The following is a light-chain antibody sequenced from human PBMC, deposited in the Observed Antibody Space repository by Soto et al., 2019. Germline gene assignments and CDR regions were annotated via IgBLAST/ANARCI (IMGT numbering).Light chain of an antibody. V-gene: IGKV3-11*01. J-gene: IGKJ5*01. Sequence: EIVMTQSPATLSVSPGERATLSCSASQSISTNLAWYQQRPGQAPRLVIYDASLRANGVPARFGGSGSGTDFTLTINSLEPEDFAVYYCQQRNVWPPITFGQGTRLEIK. CDR2: DAS. CDR3: QQRNVWPPIT. CDR1: QSISTN.